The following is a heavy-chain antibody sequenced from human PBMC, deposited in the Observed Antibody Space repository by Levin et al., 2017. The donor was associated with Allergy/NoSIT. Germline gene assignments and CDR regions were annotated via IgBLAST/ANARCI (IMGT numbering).Heavy chain of an antibody. CDR2: IYYSGST. V-gene: IGHV4-39*01. D-gene: IGHD6-13*01. CDR1: GGSVSSSSYY. J-gene: IGHJ5*02. Sequence: SETLSLTCTVSGGSVSSSSYYWGWIRQPPGKGLEWIGSIYYSGSTYYNPSLKSRVTISIDTSKNQFSLNLTSVTAADTAVYFCASTIAAAARAYFDPWGQGTLVTVSS. CDR3: ASTIAAAARAYFDP.